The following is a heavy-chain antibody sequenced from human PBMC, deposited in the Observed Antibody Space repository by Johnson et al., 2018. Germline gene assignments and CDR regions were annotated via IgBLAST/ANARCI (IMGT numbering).Heavy chain of an antibody. CDR1: GFTFDDYA. CDR3: AKAASPAVAGDDDAFDI. Sequence: EVQLLESGGGLVQPGRSLRLSCAASGFTFDDYAMHWVRQAPGKGLEWVSGISWNSGSIGYADSVKGRFTISRANAKNSLYLQMNSLRAEDTALYYCAKAASPAVAGDDDAFDIWGQGTMVTVSS. J-gene: IGHJ3*02. CDR2: ISWNSGSI. D-gene: IGHD6-19*01. V-gene: IGHV3-9*01.